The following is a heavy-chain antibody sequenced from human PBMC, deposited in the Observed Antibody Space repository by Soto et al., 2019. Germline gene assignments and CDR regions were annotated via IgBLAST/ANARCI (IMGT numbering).Heavy chain of an antibody. CDR1: GFTFDDYA. D-gene: IGHD6-13*01. Sequence: EVQLVESGGGLVQPGRSLRLSCAASGFTFDDYAMHWVRQAPGKGLEWVSGISWNSGSIGYADSVKGRFTISRDNAKNSLYLQMNSLRAEDTALYYCAKGALSSSWYIDQYFDYWGQGTLVTVSS. CDR3: AKGALSSSWYIDQYFDY. CDR2: ISWNSGSI. J-gene: IGHJ4*02. V-gene: IGHV3-9*01.